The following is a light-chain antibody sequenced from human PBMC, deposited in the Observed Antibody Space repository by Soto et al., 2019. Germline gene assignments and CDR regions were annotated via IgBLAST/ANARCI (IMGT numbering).Light chain of an antibody. CDR2: GTS. J-gene: IGKJ1*01. CDR3: QQYSPPIT. Sequence: VLTQSPGTLSLSPGERATLSCRASQSVSSSYLAWYQQKPGQAPRLLIYGTSKRATGIADRFSGSGSGTDFTLTISRLEPEDFAVYYCQQYSPPITFGQGTKVDI. V-gene: IGKV3-20*01. CDR1: QSVSSSY.